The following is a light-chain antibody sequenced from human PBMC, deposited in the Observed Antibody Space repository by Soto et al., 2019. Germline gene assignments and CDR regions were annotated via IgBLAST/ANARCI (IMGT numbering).Light chain of an antibody. CDR1: QDINNY. Sequence: DIQMTQSPSSLSASVVDRGTITCRASQDINNYLNWFQQKPGKAPKLLIYDASNLETGVPSRFSGSGSGTDFTFTISSPQPEDIATYYCQQYDNLPLTFGGGTKVDIK. J-gene: IGKJ4*01. CDR2: DAS. V-gene: IGKV1-33*01. CDR3: QQYDNLPLT.